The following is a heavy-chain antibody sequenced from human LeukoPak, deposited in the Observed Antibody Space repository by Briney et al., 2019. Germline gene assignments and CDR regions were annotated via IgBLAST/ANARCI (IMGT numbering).Heavy chain of an antibody. Sequence: SETLSLTCSVSGGSISRGSYYWNWIRQPAGKGLEWMGRIYNSGSTNYNPSLKSRVTISTDMSKNQFSLKLTSVTAADTAVYYCARQTFGVLYFDSWGQGTLAIVSS. J-gene: IGHJ4*02. V-gene: IGHV4-61*02. CDR1: GGSISRGSYY. CDR2: IYNSGST. D-gene: IGHD3-10*01. CDR3: ARQTFGVLYFDS.